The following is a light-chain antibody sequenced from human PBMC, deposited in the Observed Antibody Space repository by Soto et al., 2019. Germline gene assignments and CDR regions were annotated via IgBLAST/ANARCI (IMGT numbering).Light chain of an antibody. Sequence: QSALTQPPSASGTPGQRVTISCSGSSSNIGSNTVNWYQQFPGTAPRLLIHSNDQRPSGVPDRFSGSKSGTSASLAISGLQSEEEADYYCAAWDDSLNGWVFGGGTKVTVL. CDR1: SSNIGSNT. V-gene: IGLV1-44*01. CDR3: AAWDDSLNGWV. CDR2: SND. J-gene: IGLJ3*02.